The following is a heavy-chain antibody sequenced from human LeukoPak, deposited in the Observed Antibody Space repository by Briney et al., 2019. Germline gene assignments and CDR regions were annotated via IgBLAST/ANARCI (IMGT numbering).Heavy chain of an antibody. D-gene: IGHD2-2*01. CDR2: VRSETDGGTT. Sequence: PGGSLRPSCAASGFTFSNAWMSWVRQAPGKGLEWVSRVRSETDGGTTDYAAPVQGRFTISRDDSKNTLYLQMNSLETDDTAVYYCTTLSYAAAPTWGQGTLVTVSS. V-gene: IGHV3-15*01. CDR1: GFTFSNAW. J-gene: IGHJ5*02. CDR3: TTLSYAAAPT.